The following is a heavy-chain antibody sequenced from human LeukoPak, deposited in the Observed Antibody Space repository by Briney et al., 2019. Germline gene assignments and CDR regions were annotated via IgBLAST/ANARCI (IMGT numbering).Heavy chain of an antibody. D-gene: IGHD3-22*01. CDR2: INPNSGGT. V-gene: IGHV1-2*02. CDR1: GYTFTGYY. J-gene: IGHJ4*02. Sequence: GASVKVSCKASGYTFTGYYMHWVRQAPGQGLEWMGWINPNSGGTNYAQKFQGRVTMTRDTSISTAYMELSRLRSEDTAVYYCARDPERRPRDSSGLNDYWGQGTLVTVSS. CDR3: ARDPERRPRDSSGLNDY.